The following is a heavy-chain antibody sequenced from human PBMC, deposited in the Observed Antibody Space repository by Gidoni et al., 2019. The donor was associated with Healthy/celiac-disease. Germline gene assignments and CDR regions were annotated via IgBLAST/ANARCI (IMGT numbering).Heavy chain of an antibody. D-gene: IGHD6-13*01. J-gene: IGHJ6*02. Sequence: QVQLVQSGAEVKKPGSSVKVSCKASGGTFSSYAISWVRQAPGQGLEWMVGIIPIFGTANYAQKFQGRVTITADESTSTAYMELSSLRSEDTAVYYCARAELGSRTSSSWHYYYGMDVWGQGTTVTVSS. V-gene: IGHV1-69*01. CDR2: IIPIFGTA. CDR3: ARAELGSRTSSSWHYYYGMDV. CDR1: GGTFSSYA.